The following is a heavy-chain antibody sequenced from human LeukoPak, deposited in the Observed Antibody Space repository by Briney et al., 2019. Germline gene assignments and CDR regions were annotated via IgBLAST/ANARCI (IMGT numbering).Heavy chain of an antibody. Sequence: ASVKVSCKVSGYTLTELSMHWVRQAPGKGLEWMGGFDPEDGETIYAQKFQGRVTVTEDTPTDTAYMELSSLRSEDTAVYYCATDRAVAGPYYYGMDVWGQGTTVTVSS. D-gene: IGHD6-19*01. CDR1: GYTLTELS. CDR3: ATDRAVAGPYYYGMDV. CDR2: FDPEDGET. V-gene: IGHV1-24*01. J-gene: IGHJ6*02.